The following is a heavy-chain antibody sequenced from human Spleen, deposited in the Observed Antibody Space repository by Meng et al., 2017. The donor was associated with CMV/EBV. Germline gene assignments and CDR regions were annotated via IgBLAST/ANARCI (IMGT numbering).Heavy chain of an antibody. V-gene: IGHV4-4*02. CDR1: GDSISSDIL. D-gene: IGHD2-15*01. Sequence: QLRGSGPGLVKPSGTLSLTCTVSGDSISSDILWSWVRQPPGKGLEWIGEVYHRGDTNYNPSLKSRVVISVDRSKNQFSLNLSSVTAADTAVYYCAREDCSGGSCSYFDYWGRGTLVTVSS. CDR2: VYHRGDT. J-gene: IGHJ4*02. CDR3: AREDCSGGSCSYFDY.